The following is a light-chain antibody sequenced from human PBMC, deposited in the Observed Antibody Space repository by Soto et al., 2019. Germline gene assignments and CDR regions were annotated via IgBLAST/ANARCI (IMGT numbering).Light chain of an antibody. CDR2: EVS. J-gene: IGLJ2*01. Sequence: QSVLTQPASVSGSPGQSITISCTGTNSDVGAYNYVSWYQQHPGKAPKLMIYEVSNRPSGVSNRFSGSKSGNTASLTISGLQAEDEADYYCSSYTRSSTGVFGGGTQVTVL. CDR1: NSDVGAYNY. CDR3: SSYTRSSTGV. V-gene: IGLV2-14*01.